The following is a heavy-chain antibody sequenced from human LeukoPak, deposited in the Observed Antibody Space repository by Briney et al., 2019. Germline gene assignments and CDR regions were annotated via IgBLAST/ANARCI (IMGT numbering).Heavy chain of an antibody. D-gene: IGHD3-10*01. V-gene: IGHV5-51*01. Sequence: KSGESLKISCKGSGYSFTGYWIGWVRQTPGKGLEWMGIIYPGDSDTRYSPSFQGQVTISADKSISTAYLQWSSLKASDTAMYYCARHGGGSGSYGETNFDYWGQGTLVTVSS. CDR1: GYSFTGYW. J-gene: IGHJ4*02. CDR2: IYPGDSDT. CDR3: ARHGGGSGSYGETNFDY.